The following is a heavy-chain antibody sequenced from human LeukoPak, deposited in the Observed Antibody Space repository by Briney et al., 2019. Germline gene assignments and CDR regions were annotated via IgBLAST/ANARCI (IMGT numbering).Heavy chain of an antibody. CDR1: GFTFSSSA. CDR3: AKDRLGAAAGDYFDY. Sequence: GGSLRLSCAASGFTFSSSAMSWVRQAPGKGLEWVSSISGSGGSTYYADSVKGRFTISRDNSKNTLYLQISSLRAEDTALYYCAKDRLGAAAGDYFDYWGQGTLVTVSS. D-gene: IGHD6-13*01. CDR2: ISGSGGST. V-gene: IGHV3-23*01. J-gene: IGHJ4*02.